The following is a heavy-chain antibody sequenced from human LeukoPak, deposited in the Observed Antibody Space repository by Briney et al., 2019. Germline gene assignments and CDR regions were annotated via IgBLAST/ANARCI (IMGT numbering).Heavy chain of an antibody. V-gene: IGHV4-34*01. Sequence: SETLSLTCAVYGGSFSGYYWSWIRQPPGKGLEWIGEINHSGSTNYNPSLKSRVTIPVDTSKNQFSLKLSSVTAADTAVYYCARGLGYCSGGSCYELAYWGQGTLVTVSS. J-gene: IGHJ4*02. CDR3: ARGLGYCSGGSCYELAY. CDR2: INHSGST. D-gene: IGHD2-15*01. CDR1: GGSFSGYY.